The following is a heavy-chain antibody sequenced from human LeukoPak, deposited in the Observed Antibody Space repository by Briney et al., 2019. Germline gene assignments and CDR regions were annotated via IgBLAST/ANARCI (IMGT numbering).Heavy chain of an antibody. D-gene: IGHD2-2*01. CDR3: ARDRGVVPAASIYYYYGMDV. Sequence: PSETLSLTSTVSGGSISSYYWSWIRQPPGKGLEWIGYIYYSGSTNYNPSLKSRVTISVDTSKNQFSLKLSSVTAADTAVYYCARDRGVVPAASIYYYYGMDVWGQGTTVTVSS. J-gene: IGHJ6*02. CDR2: IYYSGST. V-gene: IGHV4-59*01. CDR1: GGSISSYY.